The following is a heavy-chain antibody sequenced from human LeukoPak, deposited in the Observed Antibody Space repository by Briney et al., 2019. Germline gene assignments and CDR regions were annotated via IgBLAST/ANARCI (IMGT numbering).Heavy chain of an antibody. CDR1: GVSISSGDYY. CDR2: IYYSRST. Sequence: SQTLSLTCTVSGVSISSGDYYWSWIRQPPGKGLEWIGYIYYSRSTYYNPSLKSRVTISVDTSKNQFSLKLSSVTAADTAVYYCARDRDSSGYYHGAWFDPWGQGTLVTVSS. V-gene: IGHV4-30-4*01. CDR3: ARDRDSSGYYHGAWFDP. J-gene: IGHJ5*02. D-gene: IGHD3-22*01.